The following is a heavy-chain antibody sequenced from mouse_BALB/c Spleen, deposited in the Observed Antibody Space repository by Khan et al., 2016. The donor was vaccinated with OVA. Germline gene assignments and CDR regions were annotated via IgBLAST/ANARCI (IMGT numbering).Heavy chain of an antibody. Sequence: QVQLQQSGPELVKPGASVKMSCKASGYTFTDYIMSWVKQRTGQGLEWIGETSPGSGSTYYNEKFKGKATLTADTSSNTAYMHLSSLTSEDSAVCFCARTRYGNGFAYWGQGTLVTVSA. CDR2: TSPGSGST. CDR1: GYTFTDYI. J-gene: IGHJ3*01. D-gene: IGHD2-1*01. V-gene: IGHV1-77*01. CDR3: ARTRYGNGFAY.